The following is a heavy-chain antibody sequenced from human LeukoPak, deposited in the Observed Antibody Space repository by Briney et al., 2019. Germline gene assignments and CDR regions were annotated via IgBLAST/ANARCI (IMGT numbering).Heavy chain of an antibody. Sequence: PSETLSLTCAVYGGSFSGYYWSWIRQPPGKGLEWIGEINHSGSTNYNPSLKSRVTISVDTSKNQFSLKLSSVTAADTAVYYCARENGSGSYFGFIDYWGQGTLVTVSS. J-gene: IGHJ4*02. CDR1: GGSFSGYY. D-gene: IGHD3-10*01. CDR3: ARENGSGSYFGFIDY. V-gene: IGHV4-34*01. CDR2: INHSGST.